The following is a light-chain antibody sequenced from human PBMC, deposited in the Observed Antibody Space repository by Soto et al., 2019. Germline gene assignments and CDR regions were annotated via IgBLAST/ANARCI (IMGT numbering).Light chain of an antibody. J-gene: IGKJ1*01. V-gene: IGKV3-20*01. Sequence: EIVLTQSPATLSLSPGERATLSCRASQSVRSNYLAWYQQNPGQAPRLLIYRASSRATGIPDRFSGSGSGTDFTLTITRLEPEDFAVYYCHQYGSSPWTFGQGTKVEIK. CDR2: RAS. CDR1: QSVRSNY. CDR3: HQYGSSPWT.